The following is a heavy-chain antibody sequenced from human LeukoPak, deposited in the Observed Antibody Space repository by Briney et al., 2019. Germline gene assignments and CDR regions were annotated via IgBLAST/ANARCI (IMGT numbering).Heavy chain of an antibody. CDR3: TNESPFLDY. V-gene: IGHV3-23*01. Sequence: GGSLRLSCAASGFTFSSYAMSWVRQAPGKGLEWVSVTSGSGDTTYYADSVKGRFTISRDNSRNTLYLQMNSLRAEDTAVYYCTNESPFLDYWGQGTLVTVSS. CDR2: TSGSGDTT. CDR1: GFTFSSYA. J-gene: IGHJ4*02.